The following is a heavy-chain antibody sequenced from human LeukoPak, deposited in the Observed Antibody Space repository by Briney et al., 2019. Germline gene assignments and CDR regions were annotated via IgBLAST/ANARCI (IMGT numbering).Heavy chain of an antibody. Sequence: PGGSLRLSCAASGFTFSSYAMHWVRQAPGKGLEWVAVISYDGSNKYYADSLKGRFTISRDNAKNSLYLQMNSLRAEDTAVYYCARGTMFPYYFDYWGQGTLVTVSS. D-gene: IGHD3-10*02. CDR1: GFTFSSYA. J-gene: IGHJ4*02. V-gene: IGHV3-30*04. CDR2: ISYDGSNK. CDR3: ARGTMFPYYFDY.